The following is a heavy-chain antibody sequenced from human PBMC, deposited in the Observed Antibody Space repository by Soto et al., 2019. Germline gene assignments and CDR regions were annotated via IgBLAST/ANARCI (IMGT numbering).Heavy chain of an antibody. CDR3: ARALGNDFWTSDAFDI. CDR2: VYTSGNN. Sequence: QVQLQESGPGLVKASETLSLTCTVSGSSISGYYWNWVRQSAGKGLEWLGRVYTSGNNKYNPSLKSRVAMSADPSENSFSLTLRAVTAADTAVYYCARALGNDFWTSDAFDIWGPGTMITVSS. D-gene: IGHD3-3*01. V-gene: IGHV4-4*07. CDR1: GSSISGYY. J-gene: IGHJ3*02.